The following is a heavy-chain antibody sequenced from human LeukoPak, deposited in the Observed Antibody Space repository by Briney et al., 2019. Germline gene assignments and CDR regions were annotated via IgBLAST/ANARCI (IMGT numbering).Heavy chain of an antibody. D-gene: IGHD2-2*01. J-gene: IGHJ4*02. CDR1: GGSISSYY. V-gene: IGHV4-4*07. CDR2: IYPSGST. CDR3: ARDSGGCSSTSCEGLDY. Sequence: SETLSLPCTVSGGSISSYYWSWIRQPAGKGLEWIGRIYPSGSTNYNPSLKSRVTMSVDTSKNQFSLKLSSVTAADTAVYYCARDSGGCSSTSCEGLDYWGQGTLVTVSS.